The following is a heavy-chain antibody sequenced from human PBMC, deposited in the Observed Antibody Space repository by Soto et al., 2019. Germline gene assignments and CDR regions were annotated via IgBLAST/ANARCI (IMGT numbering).Heavy chain of an antibody. CDR3: VRTSGRREATIVFDF. CDR1: GFSLSTEGMR. Sequence: GSGPTLVNPTQTLTLTCTFSGFSLSTEGMRVNWIRQTPGKALEWLARIDWDDDKFYNTSLKTRLTISKDTSKNQVVLTMTNVDPVDTATYYCVRTSGRREATIVFDFWGHGTTVTVSS. D-gene: IGHD1-26*01. J-gene: IGHJ3*01. V-gene: IGHV2-70*04. CDR2: IDWDDDK.